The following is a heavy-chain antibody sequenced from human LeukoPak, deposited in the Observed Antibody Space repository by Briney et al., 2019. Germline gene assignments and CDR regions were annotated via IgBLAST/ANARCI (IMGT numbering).Heavy chain of an antibody. CDR3: ASESDSSGYYQAG. V-gene: IGHV3-53*01. CDR1: GFTVSSNY. D-gene: IGHD3-22*01. CDR2: IYSGGST. J-gene: IGHJ4*02. Sequence: GGSLRLSCAASGFTVSSNYMSWVRQAPGKGLEWVSVIYSGGSTYYADSVKGRFTISRDNSKNTLYLQMNSLRAEDTAVYYCASESDSSGYYQAGWGQGTLVTVSS.